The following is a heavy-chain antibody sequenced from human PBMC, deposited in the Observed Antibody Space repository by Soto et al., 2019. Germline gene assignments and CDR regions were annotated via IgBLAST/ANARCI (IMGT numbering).Heavy chain of an antibody. CDR2: IIPISGTT. J-gene: IGHJ6*02. CDR3: ARNAIVLVPAAVDFYYFYAMDV. Sequence: QVQLVQSGAEVRKPGSSIKVSCTASGGTFSNSAINWVRQAPGQGLEWMGGIIPISGTTNYAQKFQGRVTIFAANSTNTTDMELSSLRSEDTAVYYCARNAIVLVPAAVDFYYFYAMDVWGQGTTVTVSS. V-gene: IGHV1-69*06. D-gene: IGHD2-2*01. CDR1: GGTFSNSA.